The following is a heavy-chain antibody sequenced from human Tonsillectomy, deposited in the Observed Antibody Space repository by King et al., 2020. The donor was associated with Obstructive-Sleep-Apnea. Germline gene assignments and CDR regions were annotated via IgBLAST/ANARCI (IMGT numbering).Heavy chain of an antibody. J-gene: IGHJ6*02. Sequence: VQLVESGGGLVQPVVSLRLSCAASGFTFSSYCMHWVSQAPRGGLVWFSRINNYGRTTTYAGAVKGRFTISRDNAKNTLHLQMSSLRAEDTAVSFCARDRDCRSTSCFFGMDVWGQGTTVTVSS. CDR1: GFTFSSYC. D-gene: IGHD2-2*01. CDR3: ARDRDCRSTSCFFGMDV. V-gene: IGHV3-74*01. CDR2: INNYGRTT.